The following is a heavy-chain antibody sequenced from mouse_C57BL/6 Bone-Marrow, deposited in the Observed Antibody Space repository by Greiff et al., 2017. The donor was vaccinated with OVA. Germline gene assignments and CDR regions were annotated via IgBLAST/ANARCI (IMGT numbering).Heavy chain of an antibody. CDR1: GYTFTDYY. Sequence: VQLQQSGAELVRPGASVKLSCKASGYTFTDYYINWVKQRPGQGLEWIARIYPGSGNTYYNEKFKGKATLTAERSSSTAYMQLSSLTSEDSAVYCCASPGYGSSYYYFDYWGQGTTLTVSS. CDR3: ASPGYGSSYYYFDY. CDR2: IYPGSGNT. D-gene: IGHD1-1*01. V-gene: IGHV1-76*01. J-gene: IGHJ2*01.